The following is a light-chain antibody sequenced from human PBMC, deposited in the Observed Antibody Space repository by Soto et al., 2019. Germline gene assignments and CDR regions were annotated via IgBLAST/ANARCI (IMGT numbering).Light chain of an antibody. CDR1: SSDVGSYDL. Sequence: QSVLTQPASLSGSPGQSITISCTGTSSDVGSYDLVSWYQQPQGKAPKLMIYEDTNRPSGISTRFSGSKSGNAASLTISGLQAEDEADYYCCSYAGSGTFVFGTGTKLTVL. J-gene: IGLJ1*01. V-gene: IGLV2-23*01. CDR3: CSYAGSGTFV. CDR2: EDT.